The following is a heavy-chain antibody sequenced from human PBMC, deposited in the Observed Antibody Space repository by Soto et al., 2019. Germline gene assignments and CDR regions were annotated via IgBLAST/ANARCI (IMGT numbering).Heavy chain of an antibody. V-gene: IGHV3-23*01. CDR3: AKGREGYSSSWYFDY. D-gene: IGHD6-13*01. CDR2: ISGSGGST. CDR1: GFTFSSYA. Sequence: GGSLRLSCAASGFTFSSYAMSWVRQAPGKGLEWVSAISGSGGSTYYADSVKGRCTISRDNSKNTLYLQMNSLRAEDTAVYYCAKGREGYSSSWYFDYWGQGTLVTVSS. J-gene: IGHJ4*02.